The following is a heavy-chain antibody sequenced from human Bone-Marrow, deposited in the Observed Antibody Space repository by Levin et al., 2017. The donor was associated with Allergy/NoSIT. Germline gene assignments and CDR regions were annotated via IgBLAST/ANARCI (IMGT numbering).Heavy chain of an antibody. CDR1: GFTFSSYW. J-gene: IGHJ1*01. D-gene: IGHD4-17*01. CDR3: ARDSGGDYGAEYFQH. Sequence: QPGGSLRLSCAASGFTFSSYWMSWVRQAPGKGLEWVANIKQDGSEKYYVDSVKGRFTISRDNAKNSLYLQMNSLRAEDTAVYYCARDSGGDYGAEYFQHWGQGTLVTVSS. CDR2: IKQDGSEK. V-gene: IGHV3-7*04.